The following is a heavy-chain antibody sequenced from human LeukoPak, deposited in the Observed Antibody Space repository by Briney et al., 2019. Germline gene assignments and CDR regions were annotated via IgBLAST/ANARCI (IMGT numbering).Heavy chain of an antibody. D-gene: IGHD2-15*01. Sequence: PGGSLRLSCVASGFTSSSYWMSWVRQAPGKGLEWVANIKQDGTEKYYVDSVKGRFTISRDNAKNSLYLQMNSLRAEDTAVYYCAKWGCSGGSCYPFDYWGQGTLVTVSS. CDR1: GFTSSSYW. J-gene: IGHJ4*02. CDR3: AKWGCSGGSCYPFDY. CDR2: IKQDGTEK. V-gene: IGHV3-7*03.